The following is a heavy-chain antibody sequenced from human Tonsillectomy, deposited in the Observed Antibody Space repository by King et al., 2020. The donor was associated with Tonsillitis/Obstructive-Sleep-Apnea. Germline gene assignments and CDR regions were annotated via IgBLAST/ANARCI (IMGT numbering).Heavy chain of an antibody. D-gene: IGHD5-12*01. CDR3: TTGYGDY. J-gene: IGHJ4*02. CDR2: IRSKANSYAT. CDR1: GVTFSDST. Sequence: VQLVESGGGLVQPGGSLRRSCAASGVTFSDSTMHWVRQASGKGLEWVGRIRSKANSYATVFAAAVKGRFTISRDDSKNTAYRQMNSLKTEDTAVYHCTTGYGDYWGQGTLVTVSS. V-gene: IGHV3-73*01.